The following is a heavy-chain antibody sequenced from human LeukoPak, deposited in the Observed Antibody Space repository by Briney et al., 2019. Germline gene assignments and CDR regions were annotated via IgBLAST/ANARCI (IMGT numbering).Heavy chain of an antibody. Sequence: SGGSLRLSCAASGFTVSSNYMSWIRQPPGKGLEWIGYIYYSGSTNYNPSLKSRVTISVDTSKNQFSLKLSSVTAADTAVYYCARTMTTVTTWFDYWGQGTLVTVSS. D-gene: IGHD4-17*01. J-gene: IGHJ4*02. CDR2: IYYSGST. CDR3: ARTMTTVTTWFDY. CDR1: GFTVSSNY. V-gene: IGHV4-59*02.